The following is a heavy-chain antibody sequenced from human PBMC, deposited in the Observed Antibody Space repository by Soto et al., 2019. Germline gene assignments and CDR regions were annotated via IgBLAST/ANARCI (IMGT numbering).Heavy chain of an antibody. V-gene: IGHV1-69*12. Sequence: QVQLVQSGAEVKKPGSSVKVSCKASGGTFSSYAISWVRQAPGQGLEWMGGIIPIFGTANYAQKFQGRVTITADESTSTAYMELSSLRSEDTAVYYCASLVGWEPSSTDNWFDPWCQGTLVTVSS. CDR3: ASLVGWEPSSTDNWFDP. CDR1: GGTFSSYA. CDR2: IIPIFGTA. J-gene: IGHJ5*02. D-gene: IGHD1-26*01.